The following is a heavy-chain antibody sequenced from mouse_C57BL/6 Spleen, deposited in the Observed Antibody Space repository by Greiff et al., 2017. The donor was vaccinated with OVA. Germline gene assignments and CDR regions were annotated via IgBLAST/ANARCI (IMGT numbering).Heavy chain of an antibody. CDR3: TRGGNYGSSYGYFDY. D-gene: IGHD1-1*01. Sequence: EVMLVESGEGLVKPGGSLKLSCAASGFTFSSYAMSWVRQTPEKRLEWVAYISSGGDYIYYADTVKGRFTISRDNARNTLYLQMSSLKSEDTAMYYCTRGGNYGSSYGYFDYWGQGTTLTVSS. CDR2: ISSGGDYI. J-gene: IGHJ2*01. V-gene: IGHV5-9-1*02. CDR1: GFTFSSYA.